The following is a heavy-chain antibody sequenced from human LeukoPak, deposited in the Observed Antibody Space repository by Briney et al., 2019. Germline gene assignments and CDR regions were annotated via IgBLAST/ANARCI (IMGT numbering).Heavy chain of an antibody. J-gene: IGHJ5*02. CDR1: GGSVSSGSYY. CDR3: ASNLRGSYYNWFDP. V-gene: IGHV4-61*01. Sequence: SETLSLTCTVSGGSVSSGSYYWSWIRQPPGKGLEWIGYIYYGGSTNYNPSLKSRVTISVDTSKNQFSLKLSSVTAADTAVYYCASNLRGSYYNWFDPWGQGTLVTVSS. CDR2: IYYGGST. D-gene: IGHD1-26*01.